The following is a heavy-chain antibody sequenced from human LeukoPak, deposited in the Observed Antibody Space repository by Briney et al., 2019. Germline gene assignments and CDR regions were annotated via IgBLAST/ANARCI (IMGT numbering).Heavy chain of an antibody. V-gene: IGHV3-74*01. CDR3: ARESTCGGDCFADY. CDR2: INSDGSST. J-gene: IGHJ4*02. Sequence: GGSLRLSCAASGFTFSSYWMHWVRQAPGKGLVWVSRINSDGSSTSYADSVKGRFTISRDNAKNTLYLQMNSLRAEDTAVYYCARESTCGGDCFADYWGQGTLVTVSS. D-gene: IGHD2-21*01. CDR1: GFTFSSYW.